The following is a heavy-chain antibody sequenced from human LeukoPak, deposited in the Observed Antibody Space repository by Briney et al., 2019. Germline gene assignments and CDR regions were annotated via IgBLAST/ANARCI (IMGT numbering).Heavy chain of an antibody. CDR3: ATERLGIFEF. CDR2: ISPGSSYK. Sequence: KTGGSLRLSCTASTFTFSDDYMGWIRQAPGKGPEWVSSISPGSSYKFCADSVEGRFTISRDDAKNSVYLQMNNLRADDTAVYYCATERLGIFEFWGQGSLVTVSS. D-gene: IGHD3-3*01. CDR1: TFTFSDDY. J-gene: IGHJ4*02. V-gene: IGHV3-11*05.